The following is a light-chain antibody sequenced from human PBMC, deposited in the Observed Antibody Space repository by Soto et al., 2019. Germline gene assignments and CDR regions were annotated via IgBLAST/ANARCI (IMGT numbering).Light chain of an antibody. CDR1: TSDVGTYNL. V-gene: IGLV2-23*02. CDR3: SSYAGGNTAV. CDR2: EVS. Sequence: QSVLTQPASVSGSPGQSMTISCTGTTSDVGTYNLDSWYQQHPDKAPKLMIYEVSERRSGVSNRFSGSKSGNTASLTISGLQADDEADYSCSSYAGGNTAVFGGGTKLTVL. J-gene: IGLJ2*01.